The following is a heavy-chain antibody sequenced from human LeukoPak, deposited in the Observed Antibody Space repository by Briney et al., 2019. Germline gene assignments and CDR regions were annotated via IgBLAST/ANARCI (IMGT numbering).Heavy chain of an antibody. CDR3: ARGLDKRWLQPRAYYFDY. Sequence: PSETLSLTCAVYGGSFSGYYWSWICQPPGKGLEWIGEINHSGSTNYNPSLKSRVTISVDTSKNQFSLKLSSVTAADTAVYYCARGLDKRWLQPRAYYFDYWGQGTLVTVSS. CDR1: GGSFSGYY. D-gene: IGHD5-24*01. J-gene: IGHJ4*02. CDR2: INHSGST. V-gene: IGHV4-34*01.